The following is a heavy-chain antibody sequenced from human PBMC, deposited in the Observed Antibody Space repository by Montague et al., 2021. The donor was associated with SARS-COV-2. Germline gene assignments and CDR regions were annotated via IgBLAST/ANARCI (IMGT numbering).Heavy chain of an antibody. V-gene: IGHV3-23*01. CDR3: VKGRWWDERGYFDS. CDR2: VYGSGHTT. D-gene: IGHD2-15*01. CDR1: GFTFGAYA. Sequence: SLRLSCAASGFTFGAYAMNWVRQAPGKGLEWVSTVYGSGHTTSYADSVKGRFTISRDNSKNTLYLQMNNLRAEDTAIYYCVKGRWWDERGYFDSWGQGALVTVSS. J-gene: IGHJ4*02.